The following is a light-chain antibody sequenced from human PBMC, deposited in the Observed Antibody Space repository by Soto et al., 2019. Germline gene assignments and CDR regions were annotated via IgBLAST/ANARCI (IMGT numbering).Light chain of an antibody. J-gene: IGLJ1*01. CDR3: SSYTSSNASYV. CDR1: NSDLGDYDY. Sequence: QSVLTQPASVSGSPGQSIAISCTGANSDLGDYDYVSWYQQRPGEAPKLMIYDVSNRPSGVSDRFSGSKSGNTASLTISGLQAEDEADYYCSSYTSSNASYVFGAGTMVTVL. V-gene: IGLV2-14*01. CDR2: DVS.